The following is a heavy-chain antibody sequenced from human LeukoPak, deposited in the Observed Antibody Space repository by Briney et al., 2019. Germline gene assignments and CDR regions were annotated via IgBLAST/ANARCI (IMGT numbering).Heavy chain of an antibody. CDR1: GGSFSGYY. J-gene: IGHJ5*02. CDR3: AREGTKTYYYGSGSYCWFDP. CDR2: INHGGST. D-gene: IGHD3-10*01. V-gene: IGHV4-34*01. Sequence: PSETLSLTCAVYGGSFSGYYWSCIRQPPGKGLEWIGEINHGGSTNYNPSLKSRVTISVDTSKNQFSLKLSSVTAADTAVYYCAREGTKTYYYGSGSYCWFDPWGQGTLVTVSS.